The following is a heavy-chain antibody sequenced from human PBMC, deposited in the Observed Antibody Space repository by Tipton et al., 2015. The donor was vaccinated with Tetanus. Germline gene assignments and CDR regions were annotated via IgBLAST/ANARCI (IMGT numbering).Heavy chain of an antibody. CDR3: AREADCSGGSCFSGDFDN. V-gene: IGHV3-33*01. CDR2: SWYDGTDK. D-gene: IGHD2-15*01. Sequence: SLRLSCAASGFIFSSYGIHWVCQAPGKGLEWVAVSWYDGTDKYYADSVKGRFTISRDNSKNTRYLQMNSLRAEDTAVYYCAREADCSGGSCFSGDFDNWGQGTQVTVSS. CDR1: GFIFSSYG. J-gene: IGHJ4*02.